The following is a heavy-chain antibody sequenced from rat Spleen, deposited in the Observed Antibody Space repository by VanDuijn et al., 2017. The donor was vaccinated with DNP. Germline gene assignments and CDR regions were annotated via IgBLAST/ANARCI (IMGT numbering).Heavy chain of an antibody. CDR1: GYSITSNY. CDR2: ISYSGST. V-gene: IGHV3-1*01. CDR3: TRGDFGGYRTWFAY. J-gene: IGHJ3*01. Sequence: EVRLQESGPGLVKPSQSLSLTCSVTGYSITSNYWAWIRKFPGNKMEYIGHISYSGSTNYNPSLKSRFSITRDTSKNQFFLQLNSVTTEDTATYYCTRGDFGGYRTWFAYWGQGTLVTVSS. D-gene: IGHD1-11*01.